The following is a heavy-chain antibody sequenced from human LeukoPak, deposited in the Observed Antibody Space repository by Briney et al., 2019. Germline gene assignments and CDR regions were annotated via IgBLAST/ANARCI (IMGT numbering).Heavy chain of an antibody. Sequence: GESLKISCKGSGYRFTSYWIGWVRPMPGKGLEWMGIIYPGDSDTRYSPSFQGQVTISADKSISTAYLQWSSLKASDTAMYYCARHSVITSRIAARILDYWGQGTLVTVSS. CDR2: IYPGDSDT. D-gene: IGHD6-6*01. V-gene: IGHV5-51*01. CDR3: ARHSVITSRIAARILDY. J-gene: IGHJ4*02. CDR1: GYRFTSYW.